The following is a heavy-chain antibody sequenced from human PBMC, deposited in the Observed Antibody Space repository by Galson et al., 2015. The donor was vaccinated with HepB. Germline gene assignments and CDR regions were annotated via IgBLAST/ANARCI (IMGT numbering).Heavy chain of an antibody. J-gene: IGHJ4*01. V-gene: IGHV3-73*01. D-gene: IGHD2/OR15-2a*01. CDR2: IRSKANNYAT. CDR1: GFTFSGSA. Sequence: SLRLSCAASGFTFSGSAIHWVRQASGKGPEWVGRIRSKANNYATSYVPSLEGRFTISRDDSKNMAYLHMRSLKSEDTAVYYCARLGDVSGNSRRWGQGTLVTASS. CDR3: ARLGDVSGNSRR.